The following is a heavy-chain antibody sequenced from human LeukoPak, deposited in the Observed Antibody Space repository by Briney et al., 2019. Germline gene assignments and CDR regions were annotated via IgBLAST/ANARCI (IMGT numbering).Heavy chain of an antibody. J-gene: IGHJ1*01. Sequence: AGESLRLSCAASGLIFSKYGMHWVRQTPGKGLEWVAFLEYDGTSNYLDSVKGRYTISRDNSESTLYLQMNSLQVEDTAIYYCAKRGFRAPSGDDVLESLYLWGQGTLVTVSS. CDR3: AKRGFRAPSGDDVLESLYL. CDR1: GLIFSKYG. D-gene: IGHD3-16*01. CDR2: LEYDGTS. V-gene: IGHV3-30*02.